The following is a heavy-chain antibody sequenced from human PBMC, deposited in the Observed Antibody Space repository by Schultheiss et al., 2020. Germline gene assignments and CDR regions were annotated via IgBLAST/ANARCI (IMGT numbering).Heavy chain of an antibody. D-gene: IGHD3-10*01. CDR1: GFTFSSYA. CDR3: AREGRDYSGTGWSGYYYVMDV. J-gene: IGHJ6*02. V-gene: IGHV3-30-3*01. Sequence: GGSLRLSCAASGFTFSSYAMHWVRQAPGKGLEWVAVISYDGSNKYYADSVKGRFTISRDNSKNTLYLQMNSLRAEDTAVYYCAREGRDYSGTGWSGYYYVMDVWGQGTTVTVSS. CDR2: ISYDGSNK.